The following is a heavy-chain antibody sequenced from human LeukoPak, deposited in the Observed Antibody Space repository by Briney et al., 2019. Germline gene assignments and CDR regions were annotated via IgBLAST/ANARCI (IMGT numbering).Heavy chain of an antibody. D-gene: IGHD6-19*01. CDR2: ISWNSGSI. CDR3: AKDYSXGXPRGSAFDI. J-gene: IGHJ3*02. V-gene: IGHV3-9*01. CDR1: GFTFDDYA. Sequence: PGGSLRLSCAASGFTFDDYAMHWVRQAPGKGLEWVSGISWNSGSIGYADSVKGRFTISRDNAKNSLYLQMNSLRAEDTALYYCAKDYSXGXPRGSAFDIWGQGTMVTVSS.